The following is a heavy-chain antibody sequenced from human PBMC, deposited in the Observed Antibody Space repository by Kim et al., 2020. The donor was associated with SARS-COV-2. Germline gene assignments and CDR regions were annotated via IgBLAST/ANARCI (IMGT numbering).Heavy chain of an antibody. CDR2: IWCDGSNK. CDR1: GFTFSSYG. D-gene: IGHD4-17*01. V-gene: IGHV3-33*06. CDR3: AKDLYGGAFDI. J-gene: IGHJ3*02. Sequence: GGSLRLSCAASGFTFSSYGMHWVRQAPGKGLEWVAVIWCDGSNKYYADSVKGRFTISRDNAKNTLYLQMNSLRAEDTAVYYCAKDLYGGAFDIWGQGTMVTVSS.